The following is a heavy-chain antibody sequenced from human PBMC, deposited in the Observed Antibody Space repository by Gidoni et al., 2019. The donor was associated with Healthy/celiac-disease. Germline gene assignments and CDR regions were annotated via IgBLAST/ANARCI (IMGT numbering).Heavy chain of an antibody. V-gene: IGHV1-46*01. D-gene: IGHD1-1*01. Sequence: QVQLVQSGAEVKKPGASVKVSCKASGYTFTSYYMHWVRQAPGQGLEWMGIINPSGGSTSYAQKFQGRVTMTRDTSTSTVYMEPSSLRSEDTAVYYCARDFWNDGCFDYWGQGTLVTVSS. J-gene: IGHJ4*02. CDR1: GYTFTSYY. CDR2: INPSGGST. CDR3: ARDFWNDGCFDY.